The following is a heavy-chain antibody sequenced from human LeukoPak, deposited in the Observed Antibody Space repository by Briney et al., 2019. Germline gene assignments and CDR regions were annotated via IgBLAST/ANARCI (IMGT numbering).Heavy chain of an antibody. CDR1: GGSISTYY. CDR3: ARLTTRPGGIRPLILDY. V-gene: IGHV4-59*01. Sequence: PTETLSLTCTVSGGSISTYYWTWIRQPPEKGLEWIGYIYDTGSTRYNPSLESRATISVDPSKKQLSLKLSAVTAADTAVYYCARLTTRPGGIRPLILDYWGQGNLVTVSS. D-gene: IGHD3-16*01. J-gene: IGHJ4*02. CDR2: IYDTGST.